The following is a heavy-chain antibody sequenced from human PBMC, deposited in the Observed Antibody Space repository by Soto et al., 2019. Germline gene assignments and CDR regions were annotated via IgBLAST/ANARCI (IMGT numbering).Heavy chain of an antibody. V-gene: IGHV4-59*01. CDR1: GGSISGYY. CDR2: IYYRGST. CDR3: ARDRFGSSWSEDYYYYGMDV. J-gene: IGHJ6*02. Sequence: ASETLSLTCTVSGGSISGYYWSWIRQPPGKGLEWIGYIYYRGSTNYNPSLKSRVTISVDTSKNQFSLKLSSVTAADTAVYYCARDRFGSSWSEDYYYYGMDVWGQGTTVTVSS. D-gene: IGHD6-13*01.